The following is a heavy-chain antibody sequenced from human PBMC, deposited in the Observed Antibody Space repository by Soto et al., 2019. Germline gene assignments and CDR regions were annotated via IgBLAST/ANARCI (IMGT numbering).Heavy chain of an antibody. Sequence: SETLSLTCAVSGGSFTSNNWWTWVRQPPGQGLEWIGEIYRTGSTNYNPSLKSRVTISLDKSENQFSLKVTSLTAADTAVYYCPGRGPGTSVDYWGQGTLVTVSS. CDR1: GGSFTSNNW. V-gene: IGHV4-4*02. CDR2: IYRTGST. J-gene: IGHJ4*02. CDR3: PGRGPGTSVDY. D-gene: IGHD1-7*01.